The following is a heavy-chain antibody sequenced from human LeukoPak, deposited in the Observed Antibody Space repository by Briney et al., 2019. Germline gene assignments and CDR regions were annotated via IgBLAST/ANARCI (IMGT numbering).Heavy chain of an antibody. J-gene: IGHJ4*02. Sequence: GGSLRLSCAASGFTFSSYWMSWVRQAPGKGLEWVANIKQDGSEKYYVDSVKGRFTISRDNAKNSLYLQMNSLRAEDTAVYYCARDLVYYDSLTGYRLDYWGQGTLVTVSS. CDR1: GFTFSSYW. D-gene: IGHD3-9*01. CDR2: IKQDGSEK. V-gene: IGHV3-7*01. CDR3: ARDLVYYDSLTGYRLDY.